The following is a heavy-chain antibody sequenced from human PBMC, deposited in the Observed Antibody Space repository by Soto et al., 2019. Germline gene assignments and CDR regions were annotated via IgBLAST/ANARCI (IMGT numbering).Heavy chain of an antibody. V-gene: IGHV1-58*01. J-gene: IGHJ3*02. CDR1: RFPFAGSA. CDR3: AAFHCSNTKCYPGNVFDI. CDR2: IVVGSGNT. Sequence: GTPVKVSSKASRFPFAGSALQWARQARGQSLEWIGWIVVGSGNTNYAQKFQERVTITRDMSTSTVYMELSSLRSEDTAVYYCAAFHCSNTKCYPGNVFDICGQG. D-gene: IGHD2-2*01.